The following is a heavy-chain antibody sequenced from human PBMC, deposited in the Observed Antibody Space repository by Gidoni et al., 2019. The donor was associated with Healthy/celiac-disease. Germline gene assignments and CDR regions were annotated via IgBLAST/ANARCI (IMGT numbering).Heavy chain of an antibody. D-gene: IGHD1-26*01. CDR1: GFTVSSNY. Sequence: EVQLVESGGGLIQPGGSLRLSCAAPGFTVSSNYMSLVRQAPGKGLEWVSVIYGGGSTYYADSVKGRFTISRDNSKNTLYLQMNSLRAEDTAVYYCARVRVGGGAYYGMDVWGQGTTVTVSS. CDR3: ARVRVGGGAYYGMDV. CDR2: IYGGGST. J-gene: IGHJ6*02. V-gene: IGHV3-53*01.